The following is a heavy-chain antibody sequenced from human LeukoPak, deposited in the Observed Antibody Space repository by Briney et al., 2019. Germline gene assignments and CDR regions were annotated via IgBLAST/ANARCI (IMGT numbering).Heavy chain of an antibody. J-gene: IGHJ4*02. V-gene: IGHV3-74*01. Sequence: PGGSLRLSCVASGFTFSSYWMHWVRQVPGKGPAWVARINSDEINTSYADSVKGRFTISRDNAKNTLYLQMNNLGAEDTAVYYCARDTTFAYYDSSGYSDYWGQGTLVTVSS. D-gene: IGHD3-22*01. CDR1: GFTFSSYW. CDR2: INSDEINT. CDR3: ARDTTFAYYDSSGYSDY.